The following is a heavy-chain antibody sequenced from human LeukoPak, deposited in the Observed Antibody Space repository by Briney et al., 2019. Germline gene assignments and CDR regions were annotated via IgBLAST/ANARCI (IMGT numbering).Heavy chain of an antibody. V-gene: IGHV3-21*01. J-gene: IGHJ3*02. CDR2: ISSSSSYI. CDR3: ARAVGYYDSSGYYGHAFDI. CDR1: GFTFSSYS. D-gene: IGHD3-22*01. Sequence: GGSLRPSCAASGFTFSSYSMNWVLQAPGKGLEWVSSISSSSSYIYYADSVKGRFTISRDNSKNTLYLQMNSLRAEDTAVYYCARAVGYYDSSGYYGHAFDIWGQGTMVTVSS.